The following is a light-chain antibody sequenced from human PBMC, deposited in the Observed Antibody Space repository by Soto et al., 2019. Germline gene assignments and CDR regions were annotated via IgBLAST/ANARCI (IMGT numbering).Light chain of an antibody. Sequence: ENVLTQSPGTLSLSPGERATLSCRASQSVTSSYLAWYQQKPGQAPRLLIYAASSRATGIPDRFSGSGSGTDFTLTISRLEPEDFAVYYCQQYGSSPPFTFGPGTKVDIK. V-gene: IGKV3-20*01. CDR3: QQYGSSPPFT. CDR1: QSVTSSY. J-gene: IGKJ3*01. CDR2: AAS.